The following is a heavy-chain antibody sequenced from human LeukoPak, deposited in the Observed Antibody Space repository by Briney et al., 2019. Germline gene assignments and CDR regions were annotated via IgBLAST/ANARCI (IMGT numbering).Heavy chain of an antibody. CDR1: GYSISSYY. Sequence: SETLSLTCTVSGYSISSYYWSWFRQPPRKRLHWCGYIYYSGSTNYNPSLKSRVTISVDTSKTQFSLKLSSVTAADTAVYYCARSVAGLYYFDYWGQGTLVTVSS. V-gene: IGHV4-59*01. CDR2: IYYSGST. J-gene: IGHJ4*02. CDR3: ARSVAGLYYFDY. D-gene: IGHD6-19*01.